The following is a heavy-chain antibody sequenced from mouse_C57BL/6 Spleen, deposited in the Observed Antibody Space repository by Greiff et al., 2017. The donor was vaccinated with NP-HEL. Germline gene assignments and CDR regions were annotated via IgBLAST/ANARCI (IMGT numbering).Heavy chain of an antibody. CDR1: GFTFSDYY. CDR3: ARRANYYGSSYGAMDY. D-gene: IGHD1-1*01. CDR2: INYDGSST. Sequence: EVKLMESEGGLVQPGSSMKLSCTASGFTFSDYYMAWVRQVPEKGLEWVANINYDGSSTYYLDSLKSRFIISRDNAKNILYLQMSSLKSEDTATYYCARRANYYGSSYGAMDYWGQGTSVTVSS. V-gene: IGHV5-16*01. J-gene: IGHJ4*01.